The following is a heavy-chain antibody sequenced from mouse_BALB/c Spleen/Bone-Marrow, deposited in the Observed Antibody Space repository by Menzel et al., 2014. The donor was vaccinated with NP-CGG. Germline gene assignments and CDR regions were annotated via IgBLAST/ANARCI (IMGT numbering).Heavy chain of an antibody. CDR3: SRSVHFDY. CDR2: INPNIGGS. CDR1: GYTFTDNT. Sequence: EVKLMESGPELVKPGASMNISCKTSGYTFTDNTIYWVKQSPRQSLEWIGSINPNIGGSTYNQKFKDKATLTVDTSSRTAYMELRSLTTEDSSVYYCSRSVHFDYWGQGSTLTGSS. V-gene: IGHV1-18*01. J-gene: IGHJ2*01.